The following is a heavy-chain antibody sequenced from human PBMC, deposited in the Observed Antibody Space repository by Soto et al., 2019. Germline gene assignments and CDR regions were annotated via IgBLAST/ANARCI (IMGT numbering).Heavy chain of an antibody. CDR3: ASGGSSNWFDP. J-gene: IGHJ5*02. V-gene: IGHV4-30-4*01. CDR1: SGSISSADYY. CDR2: IYYTGSA. Sequence: SETMSLTCTVASGSISSADYYWSWIRQPPGKGLEWIGYIYYTGSAYYNPSLKSRVTMSVDTSKNQFSLKVTSVTAADTAVYYCASGGSSNWFDPWGQGTLVTVSS. D-gene: IGHD1-26*01.